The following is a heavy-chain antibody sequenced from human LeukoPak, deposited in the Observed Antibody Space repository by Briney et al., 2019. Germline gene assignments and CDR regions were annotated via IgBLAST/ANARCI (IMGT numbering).Heavy chain of an antibody. CDR1: GVSSSSSY. Sequence: SETLSLTCTVSGVSSSSSYWSWIRQPPGKGLEWIGYIFYTGDSNHNPSFKSRVSISLDTSKDQFSLKLSSVTAADTAVYYCARHRFASPLDSWGQGTLVTVSS. V-gene: IGHV4-59*08. J-gene: IGHJ4*02. D-gene: IGHD2-21*01. CDR2: IFYTGDS. CDR3: ARHRFASPLDS.